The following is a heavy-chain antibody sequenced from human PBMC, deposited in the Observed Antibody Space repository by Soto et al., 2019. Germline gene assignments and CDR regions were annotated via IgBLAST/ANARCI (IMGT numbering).Heavy chain of an antibody. J-gene: IGHJ3*02. CDR1: GGSISSSSYY. Sequence: PSETLSLACTVSGGSISSSSYYWGWIRQPPGKGLEWIGSIYYSGSTYYNPSLKSRVTISVDTSKNQFSLKLSSVTAADTAVYYCARHGPPGSRNDAFDIWGQGTMVT. CDR2: IYYSGST. D-gene: IGHD3-10*01. V-gene: IGHV4-39*01. CDR3: ARHGPPGSRNDAFDI.